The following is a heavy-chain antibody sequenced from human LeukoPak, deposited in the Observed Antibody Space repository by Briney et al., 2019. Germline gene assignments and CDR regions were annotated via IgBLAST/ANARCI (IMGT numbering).Heavy chain of an antibody. CDR2: IKQDGSEK. CDR3: AREKPYYYDSSGYYSDAFDI. J-gene: IGHJ3*02. Sequence: GGSLRLSCAASGFTFSSYWMSWVRQPPGKGLEWVANIKQDGSEKYYVDSVKGRFTISRDNAKNSLYLQMNSLRAEDTAVYYCAREKPYYYDSSGYYSDAFDIWGQGTMVTVSS. D-gene: IGHD3-22*01. V-gene: IGHV3-7*01. CDR1: GFTFSSYW.